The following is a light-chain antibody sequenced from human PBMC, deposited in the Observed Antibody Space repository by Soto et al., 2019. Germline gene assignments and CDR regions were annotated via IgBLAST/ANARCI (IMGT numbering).Light chain of an antibody. Sequence: EILMTQSPATLSVSPGDIATLSFSASRSVDTDLALYQQTPGQAPRLLVFATSASATGVPDRFRGSRSGTDFTLTISSLQPEDSATYYCHQYYNRPPWTFGQGTKVDIK. J-gene: IGKJ1*01. V-gene: IGKV3-15*01. CDR3: HQYYNRPPWT. CDR2: ATS. CDR1: RSVDTD.